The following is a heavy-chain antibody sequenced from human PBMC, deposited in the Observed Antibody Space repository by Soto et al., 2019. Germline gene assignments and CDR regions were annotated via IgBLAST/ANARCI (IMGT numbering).Heavy chain of an antibody. J-gene: IGHJ5*02. CDR2: INHSGST. Sequence: SETLSLTCTVYGGSFSGYYWSWIRQPPGKGLEWIGEINHSGSTNYNPSLKSRVTISVDTSKNQFSLKLSSVTAADTAVYYCARGIAAAGTMGFDPWGQGTLVTVSS. CDR3: ARGIAAAGTMGFDP. D-gene: IGHD6-13*01. CDR1: GGSFSGYY. V-gene: IGHV4-34*01.